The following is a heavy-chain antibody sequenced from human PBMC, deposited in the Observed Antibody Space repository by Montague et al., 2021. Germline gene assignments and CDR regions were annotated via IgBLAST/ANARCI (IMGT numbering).Heavy chain of an antibody. Sequence: ESRSLTCTVSRSLIKSDYYWGWIRQPPGKGLEWMGSVSHGGRTYYNPSLKSRVTISVDTSNNHFSLKLSSVTAADTAMYYCARERDRYYYMDIWGKGTTITVSS. CDR2: VSHGGRT. V-gene: IGHV4-38-2*02. CDR3: ARERDRYYYMDI. CDR1: RSLIKSDYY. J-gene: IGHJ6*03.